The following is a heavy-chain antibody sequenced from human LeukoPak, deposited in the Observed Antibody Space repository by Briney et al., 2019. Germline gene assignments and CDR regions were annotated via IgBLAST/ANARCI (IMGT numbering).Heavy chain of an antibody. CDR2: ISYDGSNK. Sequence: PGGSLRLSCAASTFTFSDYAMHWVRQAPGKGLEWVAVISYDGSNKYYADSVKGRFTISRDNSKNTLYLQMNSLRAEDTAVYYCAKEDKLLISQLDYWGQGTLVTVSS. V-gene: IGHV3-30*04. D-gene: IGHD3-10*01. CDR1: TFTFSDYA. J-gene: IGHJ4*02. CDR3: AKEDKLLISQLDY.